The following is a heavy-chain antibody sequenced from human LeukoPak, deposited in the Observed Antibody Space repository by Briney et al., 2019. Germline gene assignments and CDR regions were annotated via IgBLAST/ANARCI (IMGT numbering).Heavy chain of an antibody. CDR1: GGSINNHY. CDR3: ARGRRIYGLDY. D-gene: IGHD2/OR15-2a*01. Sequence: SETLSLTCIVSGGSINNHYWTWIRQTPGKGLEWIGDIHYTGTTKYNPSLKSRVTISVDTSKNQFSLKLSSVTAADTAVYYCARGRRIYGLDYWGQGTLVTVSS. V-gene: IGHV4-59*11. J-gene: IGHJ4*02. CDR2: IHYTGTT.